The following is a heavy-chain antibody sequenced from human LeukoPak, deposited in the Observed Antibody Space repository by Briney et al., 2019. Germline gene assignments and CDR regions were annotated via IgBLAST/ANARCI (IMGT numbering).Heavy chain of an antibody. CDR3: ARGPPPDFDC. CDR1: GGSISSGGYS. CDR2: IYHSGST. J-gene: IGHJ4*02. V-gene: IGHV4-30-2*01. Sequence: QTLSLTCAVSGGSISSGGYSWSWIRQPPGKGLEWIGYIYHSGSTYYNPSLKSRVTISVDRSKNQFSLKLSSVTAADTAVYYCARGPPPDFDCWGQGTLVTVSS.